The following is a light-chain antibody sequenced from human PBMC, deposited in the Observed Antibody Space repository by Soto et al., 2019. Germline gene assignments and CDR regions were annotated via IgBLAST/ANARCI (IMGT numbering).Light chain of an antibody. CDR3: ASYTSSSSYV. CDR1: SNDVGGYNY. CDR2: EAS. Sequence: QSVLTQPASVSGSPGQSITISCTGTSNDVGGYNYVSWYQHHPGKAPKLMIYEASNRPSGVSNRFSGSKSGNTASLTTSGLQAGDEADYYCASYTSSSSYVFGTGTKVTVL. V-gene: IGLV2-14*01. J-gene: IGLJ1*01.